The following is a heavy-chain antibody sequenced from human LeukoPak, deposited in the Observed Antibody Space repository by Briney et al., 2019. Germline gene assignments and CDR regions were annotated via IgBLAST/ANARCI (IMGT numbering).Heavy chain of an antibody. Sequence: AGGSLRLSCAASGFSFSSYNMNWVRQAPGKGLEWVSSITTSSTYTFYADSVKGRFTISRDNAKNSLYLQMNGLRAEDTAVYYCARVLAYYYYYLDVWGKGTTVTISS. D-gene: IGHD5-12*01. CDR2: ITTSSTYT. CDR3: ARVLAYYYYYLDV. J-gene: IGHJ6*03. CDR1: GFSFSSYN. V-gene: IGHV3-21*01.